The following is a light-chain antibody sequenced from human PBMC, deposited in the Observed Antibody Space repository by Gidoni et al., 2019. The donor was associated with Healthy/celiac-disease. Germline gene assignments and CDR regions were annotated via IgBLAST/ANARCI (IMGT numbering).Light chain of an antibody. J-gene: IGKJ4*01. CDR3: QQYNELAPIT. CDR1: QSVSSN. CDR2: GAS. Sequence: EIVMTQSPATLFVSPGERATLSCRASQSVSSNLAWYQQKPGQAPRLLIYGASTRATGIPARFSGSGSGTEFTLTISSLQSEDFAVYYCQQYNELAPITFDGGTKVEIK. V-gene: IGKV3-15*01.